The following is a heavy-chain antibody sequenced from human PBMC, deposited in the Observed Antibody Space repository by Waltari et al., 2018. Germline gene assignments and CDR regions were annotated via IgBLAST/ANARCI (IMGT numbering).Heavy chain of an antibody. J-gene: IGHJ4*02. CDR3: ARGSYSSAFDY. CDR2: VRYDGTNE. D-gene: IGHD6-19*01. V-gene: IGHV3-30*02. CDR1: GFTFSSYG. Sequence: QVQLVESGGDVVQPGVSLRLSCAASGFTFSSYGMLWVRQAPVKGLEWFAFVRYDGTNEYYADSVKGRFTISRDNSKNMLYLQMNSLRAEDTAVYYCARGSYSSAFDYWGQGTLVTVSS.